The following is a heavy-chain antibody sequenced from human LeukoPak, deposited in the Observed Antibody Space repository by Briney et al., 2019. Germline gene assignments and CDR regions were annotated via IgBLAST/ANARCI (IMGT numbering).Heavy chain of an antibody. CDR3: ARGATVTTEFDY. V-gene: IGHV4-30-2*01. J-gene: IGHJ4*02. CDR2: IYHSGST. Sequence: SETLSLTCAVSGGSISSGGFTWSCIPQPPGKGLEWIGYIYHSGSTYYNPYLKSRVTISVDRSKNQFSLKLSSVTAADTAVYYCARGATVTTEFDYWGQGTLVTVSS. CDR1: GGSISSGGFT. D-gene: IGHD4-17*01.